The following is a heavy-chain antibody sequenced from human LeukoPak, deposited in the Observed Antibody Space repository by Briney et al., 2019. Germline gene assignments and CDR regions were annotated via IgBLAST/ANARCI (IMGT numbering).Heavy chain of an antibody. CDR1: GFTFSSYG. J-gene: IGHJ4*02. CDR3: AKERKRGGLLLSLLYFDY. D-gene: IGHD3-10*01. V-gene: IGHV3-30*18. Sequence: GGSLRLSCAASGFTFSSYGMHWVRQAPGKGLEWVAVISYDGSNKYYADSVKGRFTISRDNSKNTLYLQMNSLRAEDTAVYYCAKERKRGGLLLSLLYFDYWGQGTLVTVSS. CDR2: ISYDGSNK.